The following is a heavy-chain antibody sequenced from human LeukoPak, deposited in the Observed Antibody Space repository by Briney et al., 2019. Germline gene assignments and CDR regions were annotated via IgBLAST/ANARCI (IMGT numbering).Heavy chain of an antibody. D-gene: IGHD4-17*01. CDR1: GFTFSSYS. V-gene: IGHV3-48*04. CDR2: ISSSSSTI. Sequence: GGSLRLSCAASGFTFSSYSMNWVRQAPGKGLEWVSYISSSSSTIYYADSVKGRFTISRDNAKNSLYLQMNSLRAEDTAVYYCARDPSDTVTDGYFDYWGQGTLVTVSS. CDR3: ARDPSDTVTDGYFDY. J-gene: IGHJ4*02.